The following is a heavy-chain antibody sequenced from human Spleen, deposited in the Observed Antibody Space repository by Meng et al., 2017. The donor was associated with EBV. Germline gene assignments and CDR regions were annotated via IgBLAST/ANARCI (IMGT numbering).Heavy chain of an antibody. D-gene: IGHD6-13*01. CDR2: INPNSGGT. V-gene: IGHV1-2*04. CDR1: GYTFTGYY. J-gene: IGHJ4*02. CDR3: ASDSFSWPVY. Sequence: QVRVVEVGAEVRKPGASVKVSCKASGYTFTGYYVHWVRQAPGLGLEWMGWINPNSGGTNYAPKFRGWVTTTRDTSINTAYMELSSLRSDDTAVYYCASDSFSWPVYWGQGTLVTVSS.